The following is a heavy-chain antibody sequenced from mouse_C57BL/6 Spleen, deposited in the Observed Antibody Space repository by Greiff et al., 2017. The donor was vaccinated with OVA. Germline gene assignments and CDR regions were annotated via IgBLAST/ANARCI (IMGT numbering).Heavy chain of an antibody. Sequence: EVHLVESGGGLVKPGGSLKLSCAASGFTFSDYGMHWVRQAPEKGLEWVAYISSGSSTIYYADTVKGRFTISRDNAKNTLFLQMTSLRSEDTAMYYCAREVYYGNPYYFDYWGQGTTLTVSS. CDR1: GFTFSDYG. V-gene: IGHV5-17*01. CDR2: ISSGSSTI. J-gene: IGHJ2*01. D-gene: IGHD2-1*01. CDR3: AREVYYGNPYYFDY.